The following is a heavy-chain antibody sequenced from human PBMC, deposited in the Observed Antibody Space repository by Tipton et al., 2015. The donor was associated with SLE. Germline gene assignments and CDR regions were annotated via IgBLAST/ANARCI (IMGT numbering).Heavy chain of an antibody. J-gene: IGHJ5*02. CDR3: ARGYPFEP. CDR2: IYHSGNT. D-gene: IGHD6-13*01. CDR1: GHSIGSGYY. Sequence: GLVKPSETLSLICNVSGHSIGSGYYWGWIQQPPGKGLEWIASIYHSGNTYYNPSLQSRVTISIDTSKNQFSLKLTSVTAADTAIYYCARGYPFEPWGQGILVTVSS. V-gene: IGHV4-38-2*02.